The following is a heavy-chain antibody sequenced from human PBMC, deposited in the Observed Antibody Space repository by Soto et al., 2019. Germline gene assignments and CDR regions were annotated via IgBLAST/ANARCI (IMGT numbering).Heavy chain of an antibody. CDR2: INPDNGNT. D-gene: IGHD3-22*01. CDR1: GYTFTRSG. Sequence: ASVKVSCKASGYTFTRSGISWVRQAPGQGLEWLGWINPDNGNTNYAQHLQGRVSLTTDTSTSTAYMDLRSLKTEDTAVYYCATYGGYYWRAFDIWGQGTTVTVSS. J-gene: IGHJ3*02. CDR3: ATYGGYYWRAFDI. V-gene: IGHV1-18*01.